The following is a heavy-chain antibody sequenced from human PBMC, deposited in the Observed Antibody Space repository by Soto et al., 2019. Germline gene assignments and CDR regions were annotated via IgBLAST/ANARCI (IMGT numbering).Heavy chain of an antibody. J-gene: IGHJ4*02. Sequence: GGSLRLSCAASGFTFSSYAMSWVRQAPGKGLEWVSAISGSGGSTYYADSVKGRFTIPRDNSKNTLYLQMNSLRAEDMAVYYCAKVEAAAGTPGDYWGQGTLVTVSS. V-gene: IGHV3-23*01. D-gene: IGHD6-13*01. CDR1: GFTFSSYA. CDR2: ISGSGGST. CDR3: AKVEAAAGTPGDY.